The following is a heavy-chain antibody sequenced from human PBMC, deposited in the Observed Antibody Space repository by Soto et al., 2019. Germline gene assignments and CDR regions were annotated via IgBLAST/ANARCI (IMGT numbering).Heavy chain of an antibody. D-gene: IGHD4-17*01. J-gene: IGHJ4*02. CDR1: GGSISSYY. V-gene: IGHV4-59*01. Sequence: ASXTLSLTCTVSGGSISSYYCSWIQQPPGKGLEWIGYIYYSGSTNYNPSLKSRVTISVDTSKNQFSLKLSSPTAADTAVYYCARAMTTVTTIDYWGQGTLVTVSS. CDR3: ARAMTTVTTIDY. CDR2: IYYSGST.